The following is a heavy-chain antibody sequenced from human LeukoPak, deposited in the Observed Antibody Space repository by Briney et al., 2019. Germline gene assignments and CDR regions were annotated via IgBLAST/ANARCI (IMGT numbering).Heavy chain of an antibody. Sequence: GGSLRLSCAASGFTFSSYGMHWVRQAPGKGLEWVSYISSSSSYTNYADSVKGRFTISRDNAKNSLYLQMNSLRAEDTAVYYCAREAAAGTGYYYYYGMDVWGKGTTVTASS. J-gene: IGHJ6*04. CDR1: GFTFSSYG. D-gene: IGHD6-13*01. CDR2: ISSSSSYT. V-gene: IGHV3-21*05. CDR3: AREAAAGTGYYYYYGMDV.